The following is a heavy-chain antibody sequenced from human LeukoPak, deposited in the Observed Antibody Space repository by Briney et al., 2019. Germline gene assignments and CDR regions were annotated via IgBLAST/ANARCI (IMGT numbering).Heavy chain of an antibody. J-gene: IGHJ3*02. CDR2: INRNSGGT. Sequence: GASVKVSCXASGYTFTGDDIHWVRQAHGHGREWMGRINRNSGGTNYAQKFQGSVTMTRDTSISTAYMELSRLRSDDTAVYYCARTETATIEDDAFDIWGQGTMVTVSS. V-gene: IGHV1-2*06. CDR1: GYTFTGDD. CDR3: ARTETATIEDDAFDI. D-gene: IGHD5-24*01.